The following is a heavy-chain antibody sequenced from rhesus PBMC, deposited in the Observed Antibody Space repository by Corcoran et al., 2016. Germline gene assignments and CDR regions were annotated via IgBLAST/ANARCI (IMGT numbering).Heavy chain of an antibody. V-gene: IGHV4-169*01. D-gene: IGHD6-31*01. J-gene: IGHJ4*01. CDR3: VRGHSSGWYCYFDY. CDR1: GGSISSSY. CDR2: IYGSCSST. Sequence: QLQLQESGPGLVKPSETLSVTCAVSGGSISSSYWSWIRQAPGKGLEWIGYIYGSCSSTNSNPSLKSRVTLSVDTSKNQFSLKLSSVTAADTAVYYCVRGHSSGWYCYFDYWGQGVLVTVSS.